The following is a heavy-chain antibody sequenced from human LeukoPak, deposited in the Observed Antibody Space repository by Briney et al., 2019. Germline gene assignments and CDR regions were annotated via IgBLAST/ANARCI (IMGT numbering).Heavy chain of an antibody. CDR2: IKQDESEK. CDR3: GKGGAVSSKSITMIRGTRRYYYYMDV. D-gene: IGHD3-10*01. CDR1: GFTFSRYW. V-gene: IGHV3-7*03. Sequence: GGSLRLSCAASGFTFSRYWMSWVRQAPGKGLEWVANIKQDESEKYYVDSVKGRFTISRDNSKNTLYLQMKSLRAEDTAVYYCGKGGAVSSKSITMIRGTRRYYYYMDVWGKGTTVTISS. J-gene: IGHJ6*03.